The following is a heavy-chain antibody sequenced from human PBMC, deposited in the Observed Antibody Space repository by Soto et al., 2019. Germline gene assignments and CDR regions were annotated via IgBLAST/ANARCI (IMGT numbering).Heavy chain of an antibody. CDR1: GFTFSSYA. CDR2: ISGSGGST. Sequence: PGGSLRLSCAASGFTFSSYAVSWVRQAPGKGLEWVSAISGSGGSTYYADSVKGRFTISRDNSKNTLYLQMNSLRAEDTAVYYCAKGPTYYYDSSGYNWFDPWGQGTLVTVSS. J-gene: IGHJ5*02. D-gene: IGHD3-22*01. CDR3: AKGPTYYYDSSGYNWFDP. V-gene: IGHV3-23*01.